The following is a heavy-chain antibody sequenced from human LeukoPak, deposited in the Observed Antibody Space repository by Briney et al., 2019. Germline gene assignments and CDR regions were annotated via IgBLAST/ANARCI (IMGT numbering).Heavy chain of an antibody. D-gene: IGHD6-6*01. CDR2: IYTSGST. Sequence: SETLSLTCTVSGGSISSYFWSWIRQPPGKGLEWIGYIYTSGSTNYNPSLKSRVTISVDTSKNQFSLKLSSVTAADTAVYYCARRSWQLGLDPWGQGTLVTVSS. J-gene: IGHJ5*02. V-gene: IGHV4-4*09. CDR3: ARRSWQLGLDP. CDR1: GGSISSYF.